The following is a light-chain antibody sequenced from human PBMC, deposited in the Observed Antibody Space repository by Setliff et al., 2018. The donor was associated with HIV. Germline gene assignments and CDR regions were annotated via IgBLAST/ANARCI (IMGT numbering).Light chain of an antibody. V-gene: IGLV2-23*02. CDR1: SSDVGSYNL. CDR3: CSYAGSSTVV. J-gene: IGLJ3*02. CDR2: EVS. Sequence: ALTQPASVSGSPGQSITISCTGSSSDVGSYNLVSWYQQHPRKAPKLMIYEVSKWPSGVSNRFSGSKSGNTASLTISGLQAEDEADYYCCSYAGSSTVVFGGGTKGTVL.